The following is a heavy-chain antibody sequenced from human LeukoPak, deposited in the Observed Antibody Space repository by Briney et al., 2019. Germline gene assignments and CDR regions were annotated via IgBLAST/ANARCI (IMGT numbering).Heavy chain of an antibody. CDR2: ISYDGSDK. CDR3: ARDRPWGQPVEPFGC. CDR1: GFTFSNFA. J-gene: IGHJ4*02. Sequence: GGSLRLSCAASGFTFSNFAMTWVRQAPGKGLEWVAVISYDGSDKYYADSVKGRFTISRDNSTRTLYLQMSRLRAEGTAGSYCARDRPWGQPVEPFGCWGEGTLVTVSS. D-gene: IGHD3-16*01. V-gene: IGHV3-30*04.